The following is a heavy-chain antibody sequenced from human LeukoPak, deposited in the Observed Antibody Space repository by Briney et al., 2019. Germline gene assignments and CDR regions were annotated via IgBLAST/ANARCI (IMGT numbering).Heavy chain of an antibody. V-gene: IGHV1-18*01. Sequence: ASVKVSCKASGYTFTSYGISWVRQAPGHGLEWLGWISAYNGNTNYAQKLQGRVTMTTDTSTSTAYMELRSLRSDDTAVYYCAREGYCSSTSCYSTDYWGQGTLVTVSS. CDR3: AREGYCSSTSCYSTDY. J-gene: IGHJ4*02. CDR2: ISAYNGNT. CDR1: GYTFTSYG. D-gene: IGHD2-2*01.